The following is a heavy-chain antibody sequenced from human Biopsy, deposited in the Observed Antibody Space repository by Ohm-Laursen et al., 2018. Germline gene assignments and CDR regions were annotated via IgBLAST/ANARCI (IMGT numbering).Heavy chain of an antibody. CDR2: GHWDGYD. V-gene: IGHV2-70*04. Sequence: TQTLPLTCSFSGLSLSAPGMRVSWIRQAPGKALEWLARGHWDGYDDYSASLQTRLPLSKDTSSNKVVLTLTNVGPEDTATYHCARTPIAIFSAGLVYRHRRHLQGMDVWGQGIAVTVS. CDR1: GLSLSAPGMR. J-gene: IGHJ6*02. CDR3: ARTPIAIFSAGLVYRHRRHLQGMDV. D-gene: IGHD3-3*01.